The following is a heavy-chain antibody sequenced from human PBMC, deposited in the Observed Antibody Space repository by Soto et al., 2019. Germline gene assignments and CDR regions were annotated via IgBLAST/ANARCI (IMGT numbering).Heavy chain of an antibody. CDR1: GYTFITYY. CDR2: INPSGGST. J-gene: IGHJ3*01. V-gene: IGHV1-46*01. Sequence: ASVKVSCKASGYTFITYYMNWVRQAPGQGLEWMGMINPSGGSTSYAQKFQDTATMTRDTSTSTVYMELSSLRSEDTAVYYCAREDTASGGAFDVWGQGTMVTVSS. CDR3: AREDTASGGAFDV. D-gene: IGHD5-18*01.